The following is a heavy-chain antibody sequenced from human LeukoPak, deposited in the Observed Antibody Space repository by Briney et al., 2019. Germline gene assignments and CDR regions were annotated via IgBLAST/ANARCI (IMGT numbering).Heavy chain of an antibody. J-gene: IGHJ4*02. D-gene: IGHD2-15*01. CDR2: INPNSGGT. CDR3: ATGYCSGGSCYYYFDY. V-gene: IGHV1-2*02. Sequence: ASVKVSCKASGYTFTGYYMHGVLQAPGRGLEWMGWINPNSGGTNYAQKFQGRVTMTRDTSISTAYMELSRLGSDDTAVYYCATGYCSGGSCYYYFDYWGQGTLVTVSS. CDR1: GYTFTGYY.